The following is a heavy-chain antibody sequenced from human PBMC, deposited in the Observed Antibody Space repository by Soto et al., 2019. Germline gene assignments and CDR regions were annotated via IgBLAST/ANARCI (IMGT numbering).Heavy chain of an antibody. CDR1: GFTFSYYW. Sequence: EVRLVESEGGLVQPGGSLSLSCAASGFTFSYYWMHWVRKAPGQGLLWVSRIHSDGSSTTYADSVKGRFTISRDNAKNTVSLRMNGLRVEDTGVCVCAGGDRGACDLWGQGPMVTVSS. V-gene: IGHV3-74*01. CDR2: IHSDGSST. D-gene: IGHD2-21*02. CDR3: AGGDRGACDL. J-gene: IGHJ3*01.